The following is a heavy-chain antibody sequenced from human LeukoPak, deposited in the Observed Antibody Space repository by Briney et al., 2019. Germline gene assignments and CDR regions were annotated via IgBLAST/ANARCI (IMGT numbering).Heavy chain of an antibody. Sequence: GGSLRLSCAASGFTFSSYSMNWVRQAPGKGLEWVSSISGSSSYIYYADSVKGRFTISRDNAKNSLYLQMNSLRAEDTAVYYCAEGTYYYYGMDVWGKGTTVTVSS. CDR3: AEGTYYYYGMDV. J-gene: IGHJ6*04. V-gene: IGHV3-21*01. CDR2: ISGSSSYI. CDR1: GFTFSSYS.